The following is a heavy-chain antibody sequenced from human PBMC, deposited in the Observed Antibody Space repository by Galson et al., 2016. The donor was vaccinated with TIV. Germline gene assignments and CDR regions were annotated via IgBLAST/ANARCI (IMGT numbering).Heavy chain of an antibody. CDR2: IDPNSGDT. CDR3: ARDAPYSSSWSIDY. CDR1: GYTFTDYH. V-gene: IGHV1-2*02. D-gene: IGHD6-13*01. Sequence: SVKVSCKASGYTFTDYHIHWVRQAPGQGLEWMGWIDPNSGDTLYAQKFQDRVTMTKDTSTSTAYMELRSLRYDDTAVYYCARDAPYSSSWSIDYWGQGSLVTVSS. J-gene: IGHJ4*02.